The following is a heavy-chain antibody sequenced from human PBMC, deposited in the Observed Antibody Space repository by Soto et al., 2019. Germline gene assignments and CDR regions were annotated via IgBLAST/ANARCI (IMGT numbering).Heavy chain of an antibody. J-gene: IGHJ6*02. D-gene: IGHD3-10*01. CDR1: GGSICSNNDH. CDR2: IYYSGST. V-gene: IGHV4-39*01. Sequence: SETLSLICTVSGGSICSNNDHWVFICQPPGKGLEWSGSIYYSGSTYYNPSLKSRVTISVDTSKNQFSLKLSSVTAADTAVHYCATPIWPITGSQRKYYYYYGMDVWGPGTTVTVSS. CDR3: ATPIWPITGSQRKYYYYYGMDV.